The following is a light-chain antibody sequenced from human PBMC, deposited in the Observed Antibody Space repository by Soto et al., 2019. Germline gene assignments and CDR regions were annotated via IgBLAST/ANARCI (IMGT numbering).Light chain of an antibody. V-gene: IGLV2-23*01. CDR3: CSYAGYSTFV. CDR2: EGS. Sequence: QSALTQPASVSGSPGQSITISCTGTSSDVGNYKLVSWYQQHPGKAPKLMIYEGSKWPSGVSNRFSGSKSGNTASLTISGLQAEDEADYYCCSYAGYSTFVFGTGTKVTVL. J-gene: IGLJ1*01. CDR1: SSDVGNYKL.